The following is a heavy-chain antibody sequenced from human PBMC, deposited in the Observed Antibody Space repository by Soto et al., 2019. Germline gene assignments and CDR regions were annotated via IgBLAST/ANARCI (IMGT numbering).Heavy chain of an antibody. D-gene: IGHD4-4*01. CDR3: ASERVNLFDP. CDR2: MNPNSGNT. CDR1: GYTFTSYD. J-gene: IGHJ5*02. Sequence: QVQLVQSGAEVKKAGASVKVSCKASGYTFTSYDINWVRQATGPGLEWMGWMNPNSGNTGYAQKFQGRVTMGRNTSIITAYMELSSLRCEDTAVYYSASERVNLFDPWCQGTLVNVSS. V-gene: IGHV1-8*01.